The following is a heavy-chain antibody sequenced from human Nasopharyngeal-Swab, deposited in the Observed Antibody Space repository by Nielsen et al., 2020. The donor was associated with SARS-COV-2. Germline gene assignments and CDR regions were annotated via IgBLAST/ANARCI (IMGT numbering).Heavy chain of an antibody. J-gene: IGHJ2*01. CDR3: ARAGQWLANDWYFDL. CDR1: GDSVPSNSAA. Sequence: SQTLSLTCAISGDSVPSNSAAWNWLRQSPSRGLEWLGRTYYRSKWYNDYAVSVKSRITINPDTSKNQFYLQLNSVTPEDTDVYYCARAGQWLANDWYFDLWGRGTLVTVSS. V-gene: IGHV6-1*01. CDR2: TYYRSKWYN. D-gene: IGHD6-19*01.